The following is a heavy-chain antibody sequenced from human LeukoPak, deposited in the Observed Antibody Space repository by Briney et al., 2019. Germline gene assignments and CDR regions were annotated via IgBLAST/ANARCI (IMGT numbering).Heavy chain of an antibody. Sequence: SETLSLTCTVSGGSISNYDWSWIRQPPGKGLEWIGYISYSGSTNYNPSLKSRVTMSVDTSKNQFSLKLSSVAAADTAVYYCARRTYDILTGYSRDYFDHRGQGTLVTVSS. CDR2: ISYSGST. CDR3: ARRTYDILTGYSRDYFDH. V-gene: IGHV4-59*01. D-gene: IGHD3-9*01. CDR1: GGSISNYD. J-gene: IGHJ4*02.